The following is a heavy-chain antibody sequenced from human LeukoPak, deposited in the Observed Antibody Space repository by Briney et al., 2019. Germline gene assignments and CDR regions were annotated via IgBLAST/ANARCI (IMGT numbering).Heavy chain of an antibody. CDR2: INHSGST. CDR1: GGSFSGYY. V-gene: IGHV4-34*01. J-gene: IGHJ4*02. Sequence: SETLSLTCAVYGGSFSGYYWSWIRQPPGKGLEWIGEINHSGSTNYNPSLKSRVTISVDTSKNQFSLKLSSVTAADTAVYYYARSVDTAMVTPFDYWGQGTLVTVSS. D-gene: IGHD5-18*01. CDR3: ARSVDTAMVTPFDY.